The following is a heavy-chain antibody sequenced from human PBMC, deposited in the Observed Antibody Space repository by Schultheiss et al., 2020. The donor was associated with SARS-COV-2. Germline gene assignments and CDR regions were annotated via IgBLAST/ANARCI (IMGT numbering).Heavy chain of an antibody. V-gene: IGHV4-31*03. J-gene: IGHJ4*02. D-gene: IGHD3-22*01. CDR3: ARNGYYDSIAYYFDY. Sequence: SETLSLTCTVSGGSISSGDYYWGWIRQPPGKGLEWIGYIYYSGSTYYNPSLKSRVSISVDTSENQFSLRLNSVTAADTAVYYCARNGYYDSIAYYFDYWGQGALVTVSS. CDR1: GGSISSGDYY. CDR2: IYYSGST.